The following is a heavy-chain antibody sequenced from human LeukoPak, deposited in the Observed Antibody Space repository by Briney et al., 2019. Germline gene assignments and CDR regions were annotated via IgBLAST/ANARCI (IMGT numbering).Heavy chain of an antibody. J-gene: IGHJ6*03. D-gene: IGHD3-3*01. CDR2: ISSSGSTI. CDR3: ARAPYTIFGAMDV. Sequence: PGGSLRLSCAASRFTFSSYEMNWVRQAPGKGLEWVSYISSSGSTIYYADSVKGRFTISRDNAKNSLYLQMNSLRAEDTAVYYCARAPYTIFGAMDVWGKGTTVTVSS. V-gene: IGHV3-48*03. CDR1: RFTFSSYE.